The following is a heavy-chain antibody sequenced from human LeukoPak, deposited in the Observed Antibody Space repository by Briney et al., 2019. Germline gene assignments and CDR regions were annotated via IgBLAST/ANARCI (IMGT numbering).Heavy chain of an antibody. Sequence: GGSLRLSCTASGFTVSSNYMSWVRQAPGKRLEWVSVIYSGGSTYYADSVKGRFTISRDNAKNSLYLQMNSLRAEDTAVYYCARDGLDYGRNFDYWGQGTLVTVSS. CDR3: ARDGLDYGRNFDY. J-gene: IGHJ4*02. V-gene: IGHV3-66*01. CDR2: IYSGGST. CDR1: GFTVSSNY. D-gene: IGHD4-17*01.